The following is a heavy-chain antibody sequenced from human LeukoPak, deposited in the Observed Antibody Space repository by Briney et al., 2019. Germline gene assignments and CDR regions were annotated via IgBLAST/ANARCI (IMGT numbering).Heavy chain of an antibody. CDR1: GFTFSTYG. J-gene: IGHJ4*02. D-gene: IGHD2-2*01. CDR2: IDYGGSYK. V-gene: IGHV3-30*19. CDR3: ARTILPALDY. Sequence: PGGSLRLSCAASGFTFSTYGMHGVRQAPGKGLEWVAFIDYGGSYKYYADSAKGRFTISRDNSRNTLYLQMNSLRVEDTAVYYCARTILPALDYWGQGTLVTVSS.